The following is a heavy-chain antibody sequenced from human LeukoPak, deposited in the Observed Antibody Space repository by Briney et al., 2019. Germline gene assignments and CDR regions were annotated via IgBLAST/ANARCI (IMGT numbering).Heavy chain of an antibody. CDR3: ARTQGWGTVRTGYYYGMDV. CDR1: GGSISGSY. V-gene: IGHV4-59*08. Sequence: PSETLSLTCTVSGGSISGSYWSWIRQPPGKGLEWIGYIYYSETYYNPSLKIRVTISLDMSKNQFSLNLRFVTAADTAVYFCARTQGWGTVRTGYYYGMDVWGQGTTVTVSS. D-gene: IGHD4-11*01. J-gene: IGHJ6*02. CDR2: IYYSET.